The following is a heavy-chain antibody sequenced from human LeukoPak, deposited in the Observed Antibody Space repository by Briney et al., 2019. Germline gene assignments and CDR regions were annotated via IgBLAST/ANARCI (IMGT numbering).Heavy chain of an antibody. D-gene: IGHD3-10*01. J-gene: IGHJ4*02. V-gene: IGHV4-59*01. CDR3: ARLTIVRGVVNAFDY. CDR1: GGSISSYY. CDR2: IYYSGST. Sequence: SETLSLTCTVSGGSISSYYWSWIRQPPGKGLEWIGHIYYSGSTKYNPSLERRVTISLDTSQNQFSLKLTSVTAADTALYYCARLTIVRGVVNAFDYWGQGTLVTVSS.